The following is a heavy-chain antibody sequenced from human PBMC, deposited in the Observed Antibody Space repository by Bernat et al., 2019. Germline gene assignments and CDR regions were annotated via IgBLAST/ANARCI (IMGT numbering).Heavy chain of an antibody. V-gene: IGHV3-33*01. CDR3: ARDEGYGDYNYYYGMDV. D-gene: IGHD4-17*01. J-gene: IGHJ6*02. CDR1: GFTFSSYG. CDR2: IWYDGSNK. Sequence: QVQLVESGGGVVQPGRSLRLSCAASGFTFSSYGMHWVRQAPGKGLEWVAVIWYDGSNKYYADSVKGRFTISRDNAKNSLYLQMNSLRAEDTAVYYCARDEGYGDYNYYYGMDVWGQGTTVTVSS.